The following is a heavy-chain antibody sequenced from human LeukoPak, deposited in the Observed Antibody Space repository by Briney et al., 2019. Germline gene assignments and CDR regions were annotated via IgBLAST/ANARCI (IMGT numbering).Heavy chain of an antibody. J-gene: IGHJ6*03. CDR2: IFTSGFT. CDR3: ARESSGNYYNPLGYMDV. Sequence: SETLSLTCTVSGGSIRIYYWNWIRQPAGKGLEWIGRIFTSGFTNYDPSLKSRVTMSVDTSKNQFSLNLSSVTAADTAVYYCARESSGNYYNPLGYMDVWGKGTTVTVSS. CDR1: GGSIRIYY. V-gene: IGHV4-4*07. D-gene: IGHD3-10*01.